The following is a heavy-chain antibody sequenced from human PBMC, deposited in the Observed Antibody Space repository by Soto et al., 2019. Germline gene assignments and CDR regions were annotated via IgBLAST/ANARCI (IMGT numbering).Heavy chain of an antibody. D-gene: IGHD2-15*01. CDR1: GYGLTSCA. Sequence: GTSAELTWKACGYGLTSCARRWVRQATGQGLEWMGWMNPNSGNTGYAQKFQGRVTMTRNTSISTAYMELSSLRSEDTAVYYCARESADIVVANGMDAWGQGTKVPVSS. CDR3: ARESADIVVANGMDA. J-gene: IGHJ6*02. V-gene: IGHV1-8*01. CDR2: MNPNSGNT.